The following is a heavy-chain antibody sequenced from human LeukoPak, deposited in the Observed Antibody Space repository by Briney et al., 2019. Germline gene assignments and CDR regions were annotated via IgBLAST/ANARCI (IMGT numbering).Heavy chain of an antibody. D-gene: IGHD2-15*01. CDR1: GFTFNKHG. Sequence: GGSLRLSCAASGFTFNKHGMHWVRQAPGKGLEWFSFIRNDGNDKYYADSVKGRFTISRDNSKNTLYLQMNSLRPEDTALYYCVRDFGWSFDTWHQGALVSV. CDR3: VRDFGWSFDT. J-gene: IGHJ4*02. V-gene: IGHV3-30*02. CDR2: IRNDGNDK.